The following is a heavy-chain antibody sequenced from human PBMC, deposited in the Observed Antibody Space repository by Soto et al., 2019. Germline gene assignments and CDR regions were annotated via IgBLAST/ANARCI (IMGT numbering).Heavy chain of an antibody. Sequence: QLQLQESGSGLVKPSQTLSLTCAVSGGSISSGGYSWSWIRQPPGKDLEWIGYIYHSGSTYYNPSLKRRDTISVDRSKNQFSLKLSSVTAADTAVYYCARAPYYYDSSGSPPGWFDPWGQGTLVTVSS. J-gene: IGHJ5*02. D-gene: IGHD3-22*01. V-gene: IGHV4-30-2*01. CDR1: GGSISSGGYS. CDR2: IYHSGST. CDR3: ARAPYYYDSSGSPPGWFDP.